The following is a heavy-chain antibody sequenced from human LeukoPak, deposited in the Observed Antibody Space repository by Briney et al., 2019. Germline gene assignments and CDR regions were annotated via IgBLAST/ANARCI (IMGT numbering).Heavy chain of an antibody. CDR2: MNPKTDNT. V-gene: IGHV1-8*01. CDR3: ARSGPISLRF. CDR1: GYSFTDYD. Sequence: VASVRVSCKTSGYSFTDYDIHWVRQATGQGLEWMGWMNPKTDNTEYAQKFQGRVTLTWTTSISTAYMELSSLKSEDTAVYFCARSGPISLRFWGQGTPVTVSS. D-gene: IGHD2/OR15-2a*01. J-gene: IGHJ4*02.